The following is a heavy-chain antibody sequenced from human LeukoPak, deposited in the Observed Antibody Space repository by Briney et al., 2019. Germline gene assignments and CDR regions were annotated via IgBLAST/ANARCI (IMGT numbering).Heavy chain of an antibody. CDR2: IYYSGST. D-gene: IGHD6-19*01. J-gene: IGHJ5*02. CDR3: AIAVAGPRRHFDP. Sequence: SGTLSLTCTVSGGSISRSSYYWGWIRQAPGKGLEWIGSIYYSGSTYYNSSLKSRVTMAVDTSKNQCSLKLNSVTAADTAVYYCAIAVAGPRRHFDPWGQGSLVTVSS. V-gene: IGHV4-39*07. CDR1: GGSISRSSYY.